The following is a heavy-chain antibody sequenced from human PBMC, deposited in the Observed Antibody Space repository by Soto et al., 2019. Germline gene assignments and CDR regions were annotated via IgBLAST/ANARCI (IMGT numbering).Heavy chain of an antibody. CDR2: ISYDGSNK. J-gene: IGHJ4*02. CDR3: AKGWHYGAPVLDY. Sequence: QPGGSLRLSCAASGFTFSSYGMHWVRQAPGKGLEWVAVISYDGSNKYYADSVKGRFTISRDNSKNTLYLQMNSLRAEDTAVYYCAKGWHYGAPVLDYWGQGTLVTVSS. D-gene: IGHD4-17*01. CDR1: GFTFSSYG. V-gene: IGHV3-30*18.